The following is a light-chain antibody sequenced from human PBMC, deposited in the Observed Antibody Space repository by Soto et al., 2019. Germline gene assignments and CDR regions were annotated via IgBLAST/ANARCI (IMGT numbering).Light chain of an antibody. V-gene: IGKV3D-15*01. CDR1: QSVSSN. CDR2: GAS. J-gene: IGKJ5*01. Sequence: IVLTQSPATLSVSPGEGATLSCRACQSVSSNLAWYQQKRGQAPRLLIYGASTRATGVPARFSGSGSGTEFTLTITSLQCEDFAVYYCQQYGYYPITFGQGKRLEIK. CDR3: QQYGYYPIT.